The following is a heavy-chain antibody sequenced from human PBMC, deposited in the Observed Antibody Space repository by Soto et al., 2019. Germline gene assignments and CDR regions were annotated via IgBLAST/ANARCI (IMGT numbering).Heavy chain of an antibody. CDR3: ARDVGCTMVRGDTYEIDV. J-gene: IGHJ6*04. Sequence: QVQLQESGPGLVKPSLTLSLTCNVSGGSISSGGFYWSWIRQHPGKGLEWIGHIYYSGSTYYNPSLRRRVTISINTSKNRFSLKLSTVTAAGTAVYSCARDVGCTMVRGDTYEIDVWGKGTRVTVSS. CDR2: IYYSGST. CDR1: GGSISSGGFY. V-gene: IGHV4-31*03. D-gene: IGHD3-10*01.